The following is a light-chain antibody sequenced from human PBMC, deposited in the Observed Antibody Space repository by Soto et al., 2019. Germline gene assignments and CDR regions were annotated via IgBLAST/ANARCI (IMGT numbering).Light chain of an antibody. CDR2: GAS. CDR3: QQYNNWPSWT. V-gene: IGKV3-15*01. J-gene: IGKJ1*01. CDR1: QSVSSD. Sequence: EIVLTQSPATLSLSPGERVTLSCRASQSVSSDLAWYHHKPGQAPRLLIYGASTRATGIPARFSGSGFGTEFTLTISSLQSEDFAVYYCQQYNNWPSWTFGQGTKVDI.